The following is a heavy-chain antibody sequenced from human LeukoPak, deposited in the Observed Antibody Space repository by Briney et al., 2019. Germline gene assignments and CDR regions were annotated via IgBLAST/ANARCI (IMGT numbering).Heavy chain of an antibody. Sequence: PSETLSLTCTVSGGSISSYYWSWIRQPPGKGLEWIGYIYYSGSTNYNPSLKSRVTISVETSKNQFSLKLSSVTAADTAVYYCAGSLGSGSGDYWGQGTLVTVSS. CDR3: AGSLGSGSGDY. V-gene: IGHV4-59*01. J-gene: IGHJ4*02. CDR1: GGSISSYY. CDR2: IYYSGST. D-gene: IGHD3-10*01.